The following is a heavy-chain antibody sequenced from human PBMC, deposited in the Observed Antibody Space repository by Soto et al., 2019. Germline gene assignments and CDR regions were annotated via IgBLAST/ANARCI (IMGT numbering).Heavy chain of an antibody. V-gene: IGHV1-3*01. CDR1: GYTFTSYA. CDR3: ARGLDIAAAGSVLAY. CDR2: INAGNGNT. J-gene: IGHJ4*02. Sequence: ASVKVSCKASGYTFTSYAMHWVRQAPGQRLEWMGWINAGNGNTKYSQKFQGRVTITRDTSASTAYMELSSLRSEDTAVYYCARGLDIAAAGSVLAYWGQGTLVTVSS. D-gene: IGHD6-13*01.